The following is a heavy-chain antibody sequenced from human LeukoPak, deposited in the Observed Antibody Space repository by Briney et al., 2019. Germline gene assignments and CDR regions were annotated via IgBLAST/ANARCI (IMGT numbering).Heavy chain of an antibody. V-gene: IGHV3-33*08. D-gene: IGHD5-18*01. J-gene: IGHJ4*02. Sequence: GGSLRLSCAASGFTFSTYEMNWVRQAPGKGLEWVAVIWYDGSNKYYADFVKGRFTISRDNSKNTLYLQLNTLRAEDTAVYYCARDGFDTAIFDYWGQGTLVTVSS. CDR1: GFTFSTYE. CDR3: ARDGFDTAIFDY. CDR2: IWYDGSNK.